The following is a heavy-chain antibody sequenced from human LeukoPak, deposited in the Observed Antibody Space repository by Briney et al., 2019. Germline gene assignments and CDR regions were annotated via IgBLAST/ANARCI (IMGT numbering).Heavy chain of an antibody. V-gene: IGHV3-11*04. Sequence: GGSLRLSCAASEFPFSDHYMSWIRQAPGKGLEWVSYISSSGSSISYADSVKGRFTISRDNAKNSLYLQMNSLRAEDTAVYYCARDYYGSGSFLDYWGQGTLVTVSS. J-gene: IGHJ4*02. CDR1: EFPFSDHY. CDR3: ARDYYGSGSFLDY. D-gene: IGHD3-10*01. CDR2: ISSSGSSI.